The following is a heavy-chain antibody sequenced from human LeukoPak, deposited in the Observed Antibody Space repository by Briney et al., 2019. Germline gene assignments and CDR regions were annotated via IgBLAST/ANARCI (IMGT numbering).Heavy chain of an antibody. CDR3: ARGTYGDYALDY. J-gene: IGHJ4*02. D-gene: IGHD4-17*01. CDR1: GGTFSSYA. CDR2: IIPILGIA. Sequence: GSSVKVSCKASGGTFSSYAISWVRQGPGQGLEWMGRIIPILGIANYAQKFQGRVTITADKSTSTAYMELSSLRSEDTAVYYCARGTYGDYALDYWGQGTLVTVSS. V-gene: IGHV1-69*04.